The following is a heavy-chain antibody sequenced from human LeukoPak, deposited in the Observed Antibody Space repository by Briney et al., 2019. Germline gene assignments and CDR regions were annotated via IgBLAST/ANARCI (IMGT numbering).Heavy chain of an antibody. Sequence: PSETLSLICTVSGGSISSYYWSWIRQPPGKGLEWIGYIYYSGSTNYNPSLKSRVTISVDTSKNQFSLKLCSVTAADTAVYYCAREVSPWVAAAGGEIDYWGQGTLVTVSS. CDR2: IYYSGST. J-gene: IGHJ4*02. V-gene: IGHV4-59*01. D-gene: IGHD6-13*01. CDR3: AREVSPWVAAAGGEIDY. CDR1: GGSISSYY.